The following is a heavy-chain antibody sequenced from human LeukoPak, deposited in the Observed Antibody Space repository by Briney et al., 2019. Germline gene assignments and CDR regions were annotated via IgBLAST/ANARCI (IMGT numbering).Heavy chain of an antibody. CDR1: GFTFSSYA. D-gene: IGHD2-2*01. CDR2: ISGSGGST. V-gene: IGHV3-23*01. J-gene: IGHJ3*02. CDR3: AKVAPYCSSTSCYFDAFDI. Sequence: RGSLRLSCAASGFTFSSYAMSWVRQAPGKGLEWVSAISGSGGSTYYADSVKGRFTISRDNSKNTLYLQINSLRAEDTAVYYCAKVAPYCSSTSCYFDAFDIWGQGTMATVSS.